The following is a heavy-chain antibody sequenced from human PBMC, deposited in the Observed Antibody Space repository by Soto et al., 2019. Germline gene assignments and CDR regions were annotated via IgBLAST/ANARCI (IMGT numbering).Heavy chain of an antibody. CDR1: GDSVSSNSAA. V-gene: IGHV6-1*01. Sequence: SQTLSLTCAISGDSVSSNSAAWNWIRQSPSRGLECLGRRYYRSKWYNDYAVSVKSRITINTDTSKNQFSLQLNSVTPEDTAVYYCARGLYSSSEGFDAFDLWGQGTMVTVSS. CDR3: ARGLYSSSEGFDAFDL. CDR2: RYYRSKWYN. J-gene: IGHJ3*01. D-gene: IGHD6-6*01.